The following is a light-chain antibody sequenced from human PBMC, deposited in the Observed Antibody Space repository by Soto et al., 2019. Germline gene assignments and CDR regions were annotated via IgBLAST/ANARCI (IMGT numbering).Light chain of an antibody. V-gene: IGKV3-20*01. CDR3: QHFGGSPPIT. CDR2: GAS. Sequence: EIVLTQSPGTLSLSPGERATLSCRAIQSVNSRYLAWYQQKPGQAPRLLIYGASSRATGIPDRFSGSESGTDFTLTIRRLEPEDFAVYFCQHFGGSPPITFGQGTRLEI. J-gene: IGKJ5*01. CDR1: QSVNSRY.